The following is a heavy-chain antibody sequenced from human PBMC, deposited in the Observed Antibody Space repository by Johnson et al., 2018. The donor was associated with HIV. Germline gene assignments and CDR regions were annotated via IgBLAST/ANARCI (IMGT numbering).Heavy chain of an antibody. CDR1: GFAFSSYA. D-gene: IGHD3-16*01. V-gene: IGHV3-23*04. J-gene: IGHJ3*02. CDR2: ISGSGGST. CDR3: ARGRGALDI. Sequence: VQLVESGGGLVQPGGSLRLSCAASGFAFSSYAVTWVRQTSGKGLEWVSAISGSGGSTYYADSVKGRFTISRDNSKRTLYLQMNSLRVEDTAVYYCARGRGALDIWGQGTTVTVSS.